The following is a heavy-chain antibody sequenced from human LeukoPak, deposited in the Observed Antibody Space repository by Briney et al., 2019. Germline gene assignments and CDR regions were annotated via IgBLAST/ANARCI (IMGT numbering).Heavy chain of an antibody. Sequence: GGSLRLSCVASGFTVDTYWMSWVRQAPGKGLEWVAYIKKTGSVTYYVDSVKGRFTITRDNTRNSLFLQMYSLRAEDTAVYFCAREDGYCSGGNCYSYFDSWGQGTLVTVSS. CDR1: GFTVDTYW. J-gene: IGHJ4*02. CDR3: AREDGYCSGGNCYSYFDS. CDR2: IKKTGSVT. D-gene: IGHD2-15*01. V-gene: IGHV3-7*01.